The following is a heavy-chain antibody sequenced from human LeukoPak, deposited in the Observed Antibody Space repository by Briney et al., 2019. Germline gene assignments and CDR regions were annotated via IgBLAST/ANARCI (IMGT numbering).Heavy chain of an antibody. D-gene: IGHD3-22*01. V-gene: IGHV3-21*01. J-gene: IGHJ3*02. CDR3: VKSPRTYYYDSSGYRLDAFDI. CDR2: ISSSSSYI. CDR1: GFTFSSYS. Sequence: GSLRLSCAASGFTFSSYSMNWVRQAPGKGLEWVSSISSSSSYIYYADSVKGRFTISRDNSKNTLYLQVSSLRAEDTAVYYCVKSPRTYYYDSSGYRLDAFDIWGQGTMVTVSS.